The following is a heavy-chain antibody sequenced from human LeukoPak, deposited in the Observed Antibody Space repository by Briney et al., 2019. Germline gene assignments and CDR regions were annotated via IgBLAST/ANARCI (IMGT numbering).Heavy chain of an antibody. CDR2: IYSGGST. D-gene: IGHD4-23*01. J-gene: IGHJ3*02. CDR1: GFTVSSNY. Sequence: GGSLRLSCAASGFTVSSNYMSWVRQAPGKGLEWVSVIYSGGSTYYADSVKGRFTSSRDNAKNSLYLRMNSLRVEDTAVYYCARGVVTGVDAFDIWGQGTMVTVSS. CDR3: ARGVVTGVDAFDI. V-gene: IGHV3-53*01.